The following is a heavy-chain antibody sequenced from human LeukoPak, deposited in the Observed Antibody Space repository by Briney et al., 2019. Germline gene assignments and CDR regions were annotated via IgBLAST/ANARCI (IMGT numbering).Heavy chain of an antibody. CDR2: INHSGST. D-gene: IGHD3-9*01. CDR1: GGSFSGYY. V-gene: IGHV4-34*01. J-gene: IGHJ4*02. CDR3: ARGPPISLRYFDWLSLYFDY. Sequence: SETLPLTCAVYGGSFSGYYWSWIRQPPGKGLEWIGEINHSGSTNYNPSLKSRVTISVDTSKNQFSLKLSSVTAADTAVYYCARGPPISLRYFDWLSLYFDYWGQGTLVTVSS.